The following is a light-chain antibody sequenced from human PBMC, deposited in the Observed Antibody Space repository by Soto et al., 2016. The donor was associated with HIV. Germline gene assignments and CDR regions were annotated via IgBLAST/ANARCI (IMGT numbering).Light chain of an antibody. CDR3: QVWDSSSDHFV. Sequence: SYELTQPPSVSVAPGKTARITCGGNNTGTKSVHWYQQKAGQGPALVVYDDSDRPSGIPERFSGSNSGNTATLTINRVEAGDEADYYCQVWDSSSDHFVFGTGTQVTVL. CDR1: NTGTKS. J-gene: IGLJ1*01. CDR2: DDS. V-gene: IGLV3-21*03.